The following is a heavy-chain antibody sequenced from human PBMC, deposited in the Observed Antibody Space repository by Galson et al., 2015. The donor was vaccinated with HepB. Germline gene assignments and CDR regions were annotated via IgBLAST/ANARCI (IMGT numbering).Heavy chain of an antibody. D-gene: IGHD4-11*01. CDR2: ISDSGTTI. Sequence: SLRLSCAASGFMFSDYYMSWIRQAPGKGLEWVSKISDSGTTIYYADSVRGRFTVSRDNAKNSLYLQMNSLRAEDTAVYYCARTVQYAPVYHAMDVWGQGTTVTVSS. CDR1: GFMFSDYY. CDR3: ARTVQYAPVYHAMDV. J-gene: IGHJ6*02. V-gene: IGHV3-11*01.